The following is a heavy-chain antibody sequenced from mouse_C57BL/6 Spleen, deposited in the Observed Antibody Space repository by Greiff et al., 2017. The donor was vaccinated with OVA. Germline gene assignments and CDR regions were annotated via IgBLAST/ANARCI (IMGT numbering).Heavy chain of an antibody. D-gene: IGHD1-1*01. CDR3: ARSRDLDYSWFAY. CDR1: GYTFTSYW. Sequence: VKLQESGAELVKPGASVKMSCKASGYTFTSYWITWVKQRPGQGLEWIGDIYPGSGSTNYNEKFKSKATLTVDTSSSTAYMQLSSLTSEDSAVYYCARSRDLDYSWFAYWGQGTLVTVSA. CDR2: IYPGSGST. V-gene: IGHV1-55*01. J-gene: IGHJ3*01.